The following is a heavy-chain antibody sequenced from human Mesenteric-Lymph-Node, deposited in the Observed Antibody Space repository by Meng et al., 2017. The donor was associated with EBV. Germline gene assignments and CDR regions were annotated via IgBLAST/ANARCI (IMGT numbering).Heavy chain of an antibody. CDR3: ARRPYSWNFDF. CDR2: IYWDDDK. D-gene: IGHD1-20*01. CDR1: GFALRTIGVG. Sequence: FKFFCPTLGIPTRTSRLTWTFAGFALRTIGVGVGWSRQPPGKALEWLALIYWDDDKRYSPSLKSRLTITKDTSKNQVVLTMTNMDPVDTATYYCARRPYSWNFDFWGQGTLVTVSS. J-gene: IGHJ4*02. V-gene: IGHV2-5*02.